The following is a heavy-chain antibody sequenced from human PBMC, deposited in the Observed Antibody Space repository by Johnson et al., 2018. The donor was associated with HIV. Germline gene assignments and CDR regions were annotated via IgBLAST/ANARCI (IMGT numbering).Heavy chain of an antibody. Sequence: QVQLVESGGGVVRPGGSLRLSCAASGFTFSSYAMHWVRQAPGKGLEWVAVISYDGSNKYYADSVKGRFTISRDNSKKSLYLQINSLRTEDTAVYYCARENYRRRDAFDVWGQGTVVIVSS. D-gene: IGHD1-7*01. CDR3: ARENYRRRDAFDV. V-gene: IGHV3-30*04. CDR2: ISYDGSNK. J-gene: IGHJ3*01. CDR1: GFTFSSYA.